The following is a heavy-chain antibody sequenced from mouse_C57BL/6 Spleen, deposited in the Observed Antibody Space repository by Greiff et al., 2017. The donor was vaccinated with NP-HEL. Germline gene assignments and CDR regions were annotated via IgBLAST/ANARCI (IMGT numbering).Heavy chain of an antibody. CDR1: GFTFSDYG. V-gene: IGHV5-17*01. J-gene: IGHJ3*01. Sequence: DVQLVESGGGLVKPGGSLKLSCAASGFTFSDYGMHWVRQAPAKGLAWVAYISSGSSTIYYADTVKGRFTISRDNAKNTLFLQMTSLRSEDTAMYYCARSTMVKKFAYWGQGTLVTVSA. D-gene: IGHD2-2*01. CDR2: ISSGSSTI. CDR3: ARSTMVKKFAY.